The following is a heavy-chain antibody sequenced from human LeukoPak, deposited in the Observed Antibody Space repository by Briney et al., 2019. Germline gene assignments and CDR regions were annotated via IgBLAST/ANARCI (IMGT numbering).Heavy chain of an antibody. CDR3: ARDRSYGSGPNWFDP. CDR1: GGSISSYY. J-gene: IGHJ5*02. CDR2: IYYSGST. Sequence: SEALSLTCTVSGGSISSYYWSWIRQPPGKGLEWIGYIYYSGSTNYNPSLKSRVTISVDTSKNQFSLKLSSVTAADTAVYYCARDRSYGSGPNWFDPWGQGTLVTVSS. D-gene: IGHD3-10*01. V-gene: IGHV4-59*01.